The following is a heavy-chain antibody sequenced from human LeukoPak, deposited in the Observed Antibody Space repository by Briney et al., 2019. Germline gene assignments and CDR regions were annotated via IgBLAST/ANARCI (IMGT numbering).Heavy chain of an antibody. CDR3: ARVDFWGAFDI. D-gene: IGHD3-3*01. J-gene: IGHJ3*02. Sequence: GGSLRLSCAASGFTFSDYYMSWIRQAPGKGLEWVSYISSSGSTIYYADSVKGRFTISRDNAKNSLYLQMNSLRVEDTAVYYCARVDFWGAFDIWGQGTMVTVSS. CDR1: GFTFSDYY. V-gene: IGHV3-11*04. CDR2: ISSSGSTI.